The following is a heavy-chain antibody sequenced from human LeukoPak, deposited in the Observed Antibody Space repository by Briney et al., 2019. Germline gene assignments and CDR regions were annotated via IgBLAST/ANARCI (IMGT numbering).Heavy chain of an antibody. V-gene: IGHV3-30*02. D-gene: IGHD3-22*01. CDR2: LRFDGSNT. CDR3: AKDLAVFASYYDSSGYDY. J-gene: IGHJ4*02. Sequence: PRGCLRLSCAASGFTFSSYGMHWVRQAPGKGLEWGAFLRFDGSNTYNADSVKGRFTSSRDNSKNTQYVQMNRLRAEDTAVYYCAKDLAVFASYYDSSGYDYWGQGTLVTVSS. CDR1: GFTFSSYG.